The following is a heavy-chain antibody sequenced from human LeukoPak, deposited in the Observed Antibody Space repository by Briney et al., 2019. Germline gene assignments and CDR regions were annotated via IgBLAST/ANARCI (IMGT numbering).Heavy chain of an antibody. CDR3: AKGYSSSPGGDY. Sequence: GGSLRLSCAASGFTFSSYAMSWVRQAPGKGLEWASAISGSGGSTYYADSVKGRFTISRDNSKNTLYLQMNSLRAEDTAVYYCAKGYSSSPGGDYWGQGTLVTVSS. J-gene: IGHJ4*02. V-gene: IGHV3-23*01. CDR2: ISGSGGST. CDR1: GFTFSSYA. D-gene: IGHD6-6*01.